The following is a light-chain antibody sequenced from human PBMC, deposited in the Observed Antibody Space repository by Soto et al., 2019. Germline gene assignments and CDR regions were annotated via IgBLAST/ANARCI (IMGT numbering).Light chain of an antibody. J-gene: IGLJ1*01. CDR1: SSDIGGYNY. CDR2: EVT. V-gene: IGLV2-14*01. CDR3: SSYTSSSTLNYV. Sequence: QSVLTQPASVSGSPGQSITISCTGTSSDIGGYNYVSWYQQHPGKAPKLMISEVTNRPSGVSNRFSGSKSGNTASLTISGLQAEDEADYYCSSYTSSSTLNYVFGTGTKVTVL.